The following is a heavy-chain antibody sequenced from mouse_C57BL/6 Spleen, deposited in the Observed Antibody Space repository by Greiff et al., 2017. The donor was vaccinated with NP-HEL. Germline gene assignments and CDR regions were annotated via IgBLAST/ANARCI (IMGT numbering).Heavy chain of an antibody. CDR3: ARDYGSSYWYFDV. D-gene: IGHD1-1*01. CDR1: GYTFTSYW. J-gene: IGHJ1*03. Sequence: VQLQQPGTELVKPGASVKLSCKASGYTFTSYWMHWVKQRPGQGLEWIGNINPSNGGTNCNEKFKSKATLTVDKSSSTAHMQLSSLTSEDSAVYHCARDYGSSYWYFDVWGTGTTVTVSS. CDR2: INPSNGGT. V-gene: IGHV1-53*01.